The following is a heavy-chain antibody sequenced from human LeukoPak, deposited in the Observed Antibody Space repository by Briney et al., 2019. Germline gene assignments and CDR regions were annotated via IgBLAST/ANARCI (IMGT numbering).Heavy chain of an antibody. D-gene: IGHD3-9*01. V-gene: IGHV4-34*01. J-gene: IGHJ4*02. CDR2: INHSGST. CDR3: ARDKPNYDILTGYLHGPFDY. CDR1: GFTVSSNY. Sequence: GSLRLSCAASGFTVSSNYMSWVRQAPGKGLEWIGEINHSGSTNYNPSPKSRVTISVDTSKNQFSMKLSSVTAAGTAVYYCARDKPNYDILTGYLHGPFDYWGQGTLVTVSS.